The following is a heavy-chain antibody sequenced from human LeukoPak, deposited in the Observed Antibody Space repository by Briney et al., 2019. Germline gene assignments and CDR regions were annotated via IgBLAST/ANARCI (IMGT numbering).Heavy chain of an antibody. V-gene: IGHV3-7*03. D-gene: IGHD6-13*01. CDR3: AKDTSIAVAGDFDY. Sequence: GGSLRLSCAASGFTFSSYAMSWVRQAPGKGLDWVADMKQDGSEKHYVDSVKGRFTISRDNAKNSLYLQMNSLRAEDTALYYCAKDTSIAVAGDFDYWGQGTLVTVSS. J-gene: IGHJ4*02. CDR1: GFTFSSYA. CDR2: MKQDGSEK.